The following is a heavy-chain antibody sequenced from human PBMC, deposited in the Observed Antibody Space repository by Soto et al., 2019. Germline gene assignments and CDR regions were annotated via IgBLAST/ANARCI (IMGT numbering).Heavy chain of an antibody. Sequence: QVQLQESGPGLVKPSQTLSLTCTVSGGSISSGGYYWSWIRQHPGKGLEWIGYIYYSGSTYYNPSLKSRVTLSVDTSKNQFSLKLSSVTAADTAVYYCASGAAPSYDILTGYPQGDAFDIWGQGTMVTVSS. CDR2: IYYSGST. D-gene: IGHD3-9*01. J-gene: IGHJ3*02. CDR1: GGSISSGGYY. CDR3: ASGAAPSYDILTGYPQGDAFDI. V-gene: IGHV4-31*03.